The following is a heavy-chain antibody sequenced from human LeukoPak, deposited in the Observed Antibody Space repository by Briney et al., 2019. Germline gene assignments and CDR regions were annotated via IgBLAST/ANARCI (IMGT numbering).Heavy chain of an antibody. J-gene: IGHJ4*02. CDR3: AKDEWDY. V-gene: IGHV3-30*18. D-gene: IGHD3-3*01. CDR2: ISYDGSNR. Sequence: GGSLRLSCAASGFTFSSYGVQWVRQAPGKGPEWVAVISYDGSNRYYADSVKGRFTISRDNSKNTMYLQMNSLRPEDTAVYYCAKDEWDYWGQGTLVTVSS. CDR1: GFTFSSYG.